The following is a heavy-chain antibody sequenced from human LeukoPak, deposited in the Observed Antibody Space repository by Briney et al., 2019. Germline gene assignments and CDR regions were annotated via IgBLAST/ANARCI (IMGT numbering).Heavy chain of an antibody. CDR1: EDSVSNEGGA. CDR2: TYYRSKWFH. D-gene: IGHD1-26*01. CDR3: AKGWAIDV. J-gene: IGHJ6*02. Sequence: SQTLSLTCAISEDSVSNEGGAWNWIRQSPSRGLEWLGRTYYRSKWFHDYAVSVETRITINPDTSKNHLSLQLKSVTPEDTAVYYCAKGWAIDVWGQGTMVTVSS. V-gene: IGHV6-1*01.